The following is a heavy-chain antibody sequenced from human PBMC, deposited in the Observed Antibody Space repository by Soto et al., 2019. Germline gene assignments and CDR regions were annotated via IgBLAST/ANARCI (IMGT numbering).Heavy chain of an antibody. D-gene: IGHD5-12*01. CDR3: ARVGWLQSWFGP. V-gene: IGHV4-59*01. Sequence: ASETLSLTCTVSGGSISSYYWSWIRQPPGKGLEWIGYIYYSGSTNYNPSLKSRVTISVDTSKNQFSLKLSSVTAADTAVYYCARVGWLQSWFGPWGQGTLVTVSS. J-gene: IGHJ5*02. CDR1: GGSISSYY. CDR2: IYYSGST.